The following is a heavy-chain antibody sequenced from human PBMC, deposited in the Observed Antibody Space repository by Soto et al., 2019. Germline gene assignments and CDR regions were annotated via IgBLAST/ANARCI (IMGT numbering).Heavy chain of an antibody. CDR2: IYAGDGNT. Sequence: ASVKVSCKAIGYSFTSHYMHWVRQAPGQGLEWMGTIYAGDGNTGYAQKLQGRVTMTKDTSTSTAYMELRSLRSDDTAVYYCARERYDSSGNWFDPWGQGTLVTVSS. CDR1: GYSFTSHY. V-gene: IGHV1-46*01. J-gene: IGHJ5*02. D-gene: IGHD3-22*01. CDR3: ARERYDSSGNWFDP.